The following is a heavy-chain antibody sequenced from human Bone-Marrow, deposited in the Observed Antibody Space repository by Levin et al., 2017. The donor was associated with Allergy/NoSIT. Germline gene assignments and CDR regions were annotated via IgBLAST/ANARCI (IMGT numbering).Heavy chain of an antibody. CDR3: ARGLNYFNSSGFPPQDY. V-gene: IGHV3-11*01. J-gene: IGHJ4*02. CDR2: ISGSGTTI. D-gene: IGHD3-22*01. CDR1: GFTFSDYY. Sequence: LSLTCAASGFTFSDYYMNWIRQAPGKGLEWVSYISGSGTTIYYGDSVKGRFTISRDNAKNSLYLQMNSLRAEDTAVYYCARGLNYFNSSGFPPQDYWGQGTLVTVSS.